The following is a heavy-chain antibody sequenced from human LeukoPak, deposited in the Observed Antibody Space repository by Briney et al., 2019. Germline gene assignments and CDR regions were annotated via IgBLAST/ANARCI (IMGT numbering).Heavy chain of an antibody. D-gene: IGHD2-15*01. CDR3: TRGRATPSRLFFDYYFMDV. CDR2: INQVERT. V-gene: IGHV4-34*01. CDR1: GGSLTGYS. Sequence: SETLSLTCAVHGGSLTGYSWAWVRQSPGEGLEWIGEINQVERTIYSPSLESRVSISLEASKNQFFLQLTFVAAADTAMYYCTRGRATPSRLFFDYYFMDVWGPGTPVTVSS. J-gene: IGHJ6*03.